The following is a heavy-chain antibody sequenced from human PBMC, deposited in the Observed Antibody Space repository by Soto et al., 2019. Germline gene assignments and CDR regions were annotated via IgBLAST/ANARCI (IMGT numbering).Heavy chain of an antibody. D-gene: IGHD2-2*02. Sequence: SETLSLTCTVSGGSISCDGYYWSWIRQHPGKGLEWIGYIYYSGSTYYNPSLKSRVTISVDTSKNQFSLKLSSVTAADTAVYYCARALPPPIVVPAAIVWFDPWGQGTLVTVSS. J-gene: IGHJ5*02. V-gene: IGHV4-31*03. CDR3: ARALPPPIVVPAAIVWFDP. CDR2: IYYSGST. CDR1: GGSISCDGYY.